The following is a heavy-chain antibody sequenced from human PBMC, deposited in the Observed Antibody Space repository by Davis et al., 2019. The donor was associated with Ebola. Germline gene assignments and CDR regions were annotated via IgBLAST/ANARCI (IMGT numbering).Heavy chain of an antibody. CDR3: AKDAVATTKSIDY. CDR1: GFSFSTFW. D-gene: IGHD5-12*01. Sequence: GESLKISCAASGFSFSTFWMAWVRQAPGKGLEWVAHMSLDGTQKYYVDSVKGRFTISRDNAKNSLYLQMNSLRAEDTALYYCAKDAVATTKSIDYWGQGTLVTVSS. J-gene: IGHJ4*02. V-gene: IGHV3-7*03. CDR2: MSLDGTQK.